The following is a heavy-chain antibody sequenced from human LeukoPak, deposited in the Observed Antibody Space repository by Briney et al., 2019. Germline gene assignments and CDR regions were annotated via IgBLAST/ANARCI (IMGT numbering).Heavy chain of an antibody. D-gene: IGHD2-15*01. J-gene: IGHJ4*02. CDR1: GYTFNSHA. V-gene: IGHV1-3*01. CDR3: ATVGSYCSGGSCYGYYFDY. CDR2: INAGNGNT. Sequence: ASVKVSCKASGYTFNSHAMHWVRQAPGQRLEWMGWINAGNGNTKYSQKFQGRVTITRDTSASTAYMELSSLRSEDTAVYYCATVGSYCSGGSCYGYYFDYWGQGTLVTVSS.